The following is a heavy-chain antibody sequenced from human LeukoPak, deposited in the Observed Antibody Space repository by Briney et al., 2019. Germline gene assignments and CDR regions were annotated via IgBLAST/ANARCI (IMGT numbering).Heavy chain of an antibody. D-gene: IGHD3-3*01. CDR3: ARDRSRGFLEWLAGSYYMDV. V-gene: IGHV3-64*01. CDR2: ISTNGGST. Sequence: PGGSLRLSCAASGFTFSSYAMYWVRQAPGKGLEYVSAISTNGGSTYYANSVKGRFTISRDNSKNMLYLQMGSLRGEDMAVYYCARDRSRGFLEWLAGSYYMDVWGKGTTVTVSS. CDR1: GFTFSSYA. J-gene: IGHJ6*03.